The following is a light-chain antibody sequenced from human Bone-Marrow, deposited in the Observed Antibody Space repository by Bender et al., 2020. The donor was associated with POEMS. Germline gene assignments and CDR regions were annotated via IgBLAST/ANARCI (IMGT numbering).Light chain of an antibody. V-gene: IGLV1-40*01. CDR1: SSNIGAGYD. CDR2: VND. Sequence: QSVLTQPPSVSGVPGQRVTISCTGSSSNIGAGYDVHWYQQRPGTAPKLLIYVNDNRPPGVPDRFSGSKSGTSASLAITGLQAEDEADYYCQSYDTNLRGLFGGGTKLTVL. J-gene: IGLJ3*02. CDR3: QSYDTNLRGL.